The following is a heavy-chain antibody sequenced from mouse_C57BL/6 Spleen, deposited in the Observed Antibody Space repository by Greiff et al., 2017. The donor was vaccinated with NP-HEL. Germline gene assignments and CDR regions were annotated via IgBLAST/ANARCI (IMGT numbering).Heavy chain of an antibody. V-gene: IGHV5-15*01. CDR2: ISNLAYSI. CDR1: GFTFSDYG. J-gene: IGHJ1*03. Sequence: EVQRVESGGGLVQPGGSLKLSCAASGFTFSDYGMAWVRQAPRKGPEWVAFISNLAYSIYYADTVTGRFTISRENAKNTLYLDMSSLRSEDTAMYYCARRELRYHWYFDVWGTGTTVTVSS. D-gene: IGHD1-1*01. CDR3: ARRELRYHWYFDV.